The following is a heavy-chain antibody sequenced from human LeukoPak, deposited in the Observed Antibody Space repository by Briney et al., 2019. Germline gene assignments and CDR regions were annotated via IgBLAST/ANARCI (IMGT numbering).Heavy chain of an antibody. Sequence: ASVKVSCKASGYTFTGYYMHWVRQAPGQGLEWMGWINPNSGGTNYALKFQGRVTMTRDTSISTAYMELSRLRSDDTAVYYCARDPGNPGFDYWGQGTLVTVSS. CDR2: INPNSGGT. CDR3: ARDPGNPGFDY. V-gene: IGHV1-2*02. J-gene: IGHJ4*02. CDR1: GYTFTGYY.